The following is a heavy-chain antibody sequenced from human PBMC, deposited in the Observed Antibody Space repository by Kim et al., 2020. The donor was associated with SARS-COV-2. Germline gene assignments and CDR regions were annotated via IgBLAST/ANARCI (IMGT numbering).Heavy chain of an antibody. J-gene: IGHJ4*02. CDR3: AREGGH. V-gene: IGHV1-69*01. Sequence: PIFGTANYAQKFQGRVTITADESTSTAYMELSSLRSEDTAVYYCAREGGHWGQGTLVTVSS. D-gene: IGHD3-16*01. CDR2: PIFGTA.